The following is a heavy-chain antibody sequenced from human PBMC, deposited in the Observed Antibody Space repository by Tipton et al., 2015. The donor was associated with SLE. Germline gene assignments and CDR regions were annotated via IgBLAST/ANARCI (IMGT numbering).Heavy chain of an antibody. J-gene: IGHJ3*02. CDR3: ARRYMVRVDAFDI. Sequence: TLSLTCTVSGGSISSHYWSWIRQLPGKGLEWIGYIYYSGSTNYNPSLKSRVTISVDTSKNQFSLKLSSVTAADTAVYYCARRYMVRVDAFDIWGQGTMVTVSS. CDR1: GGSISSHY. D-gene: IGHD3-10*01. CDR2: IYYSGST. V-gene: IGHV4-59*11.